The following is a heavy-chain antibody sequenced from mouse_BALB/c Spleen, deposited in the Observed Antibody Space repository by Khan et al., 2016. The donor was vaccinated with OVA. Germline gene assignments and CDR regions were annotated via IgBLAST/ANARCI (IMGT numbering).Heavy chain of an antibody. CDR3: ARQPYYHYNIMDY. D-gene: IGHD2-10*01. CDR1: GFSLTNYG. CDR2: IWSDGST. Sequence: VQLQESGPGLAAPSQSLSITCTISGFSLTNYGVHWIRQPPGKGLEWLLVIWSDGSTTYNSALQSRLTITKDNSQSQVFLKMNGLQTDDTAIYFCARQPYYHYNIMDYWGQGTSVTVSS. V-gene: IGHV2-6-1*01. J-gene: IGHJ4*01.